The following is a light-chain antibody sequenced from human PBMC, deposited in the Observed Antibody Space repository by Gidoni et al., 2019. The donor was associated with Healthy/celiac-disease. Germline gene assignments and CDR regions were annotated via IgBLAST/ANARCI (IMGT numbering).Light chain of an antibody. J-gene: IGKJ3*01. V-gene: IGKV3-20*01. CDR1: QSVSSSY. Sequence: EIVLTQSPGTLYLSPGERATLSCRASQSVSSSYLAWYQQKPGQAPRLLIYGASSRATGIPDRFSGSGSGTDFTLTISRLEPEDFAVYYCQQYGSSPPLFTFXPXTKVDIK. CDR3: QQYGSSPPLFT. CDR2: GAS.